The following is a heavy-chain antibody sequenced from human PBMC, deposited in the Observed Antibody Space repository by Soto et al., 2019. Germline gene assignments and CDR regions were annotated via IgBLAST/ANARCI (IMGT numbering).Heavy chain of an antibody. J-gene: IGHJ3*02. CDR1: GGTFSSYA. V-gene: IGHV1-69*13. Sequence: SVKVSCKASGGTFSSYAISWVRQAPGQGLEWMGGIIPILGTANYAQKFQGRVMITADESTSTAYMELSSLRSEDTAVYYCARWGRISTMVRGVIPDAFDIWGQGTMVTVSS. CDR3: ARWGRISTMVRGVIPDAFDI. D-gene: IGHD3-10*01. CDR2: IIPILGTA.